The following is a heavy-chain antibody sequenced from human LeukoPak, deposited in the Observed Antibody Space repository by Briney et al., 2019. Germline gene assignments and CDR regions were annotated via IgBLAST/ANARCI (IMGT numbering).Heavy chain of an antibody. Sequence: KPSESLSLTCAVYGGSFNDYYWSWIRQPPGKGLEWIGEINHSGSPNYNPSLKSRVTISANPSKNQFSLKLSSVTAADTAIYYCARGNNYGDFFDFWGQGTLVPVSS. D-gene: IGHD4-17*01. V-gene: IGHV4-34*01. CDR2: INHSGSP. CDR3: ARGNNYGDFFDF. CDR1: GGSFNDYY. J-gene: IGHJ4*02.